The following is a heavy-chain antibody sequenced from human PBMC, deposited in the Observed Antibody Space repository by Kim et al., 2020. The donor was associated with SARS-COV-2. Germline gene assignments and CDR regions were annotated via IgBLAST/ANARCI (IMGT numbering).Heavy chain of an antibody. J-gene: IGHJ5*02. CDR1: GFTFDDYA. Sequence: GGSLRLSCAASGFTFDDYAMHWVRQAPGKGLEWVSGISWNSGSIGYADSVKGRFTISRDNAKNSLYLQMNSLRAEDTALYYCAKAAGISYQLLREGLFDPWGQGTLVTVSS. V-gene: IGHV3-9*01. CDR2: ISWNSGSI. CDR3: AKAAGISYQLLREGLFDP. D-gene: IGHD2-2*01.